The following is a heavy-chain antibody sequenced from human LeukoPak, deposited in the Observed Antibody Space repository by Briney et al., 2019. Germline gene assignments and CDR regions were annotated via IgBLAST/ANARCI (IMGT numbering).Heavy chain of an antibody. D-gene: IGHD6-19*01. CDR1: GFTFTSYG. J-gene: IGHJ3*02. Sequence: GGSLRLSCAASGFTFTSYGMHWVRQAPGKGLEWVAVISYDGSNKYYADSVKGRFTISRDNSKNTLYLQVNSLRAEDTAVYYCARDPGPDYSSGWFQAFDIWGQGTMVTVSS. CDR3: ARDPGPDYSSGWFQAFDI. V-gene: IGHV3-30*03. CDR2: ISYDGSNK.